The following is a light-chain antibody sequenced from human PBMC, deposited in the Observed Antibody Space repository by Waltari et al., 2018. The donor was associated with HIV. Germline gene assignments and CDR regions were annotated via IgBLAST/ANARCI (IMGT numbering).Light chain of an antibody. J-gene: IGKJ2*01. CDR3: QQYGTSPQT. CDR1: QTVINNY. CDR2: GAS. Sequence: EIVLTQSPGTLSLFPGEGATFSCRASQTVINNYLAWYQQKPGQAPRLLIYGASNRATGIPDRFTGSGSGTDFTLTIIRLEPEDFGVYYCQQYGTSPQTFGQGTK. V-gene: IGKV3-20*01.